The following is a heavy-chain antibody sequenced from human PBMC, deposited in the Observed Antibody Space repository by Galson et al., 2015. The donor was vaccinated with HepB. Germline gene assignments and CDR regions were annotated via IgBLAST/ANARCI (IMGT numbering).Heavy chain of an antibody. CDR3: ARLGYCTGGSCYRGAWFDP. CDR2: IKPDGTEK. Sequence: SLRLSCAASRFTFSTYWMHWVRQAPGKGPEWVANIKPDGTEKNYVDSVKGRFTISRDNAKNSLYLQMNSLRAEDTAVYYCARLGYCTGGSCYRGAWFDPWGQGTLVTVSS. D-gene: IGHD2-15*01. CDR1: RFTFSTYW. J-gene: IGHJ5*02. V-gene: IGHV3-7*01.